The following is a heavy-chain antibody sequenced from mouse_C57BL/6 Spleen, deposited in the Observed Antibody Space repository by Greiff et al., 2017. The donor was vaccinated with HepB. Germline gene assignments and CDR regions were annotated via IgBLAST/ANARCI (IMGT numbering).Heavy chain of an antibody. Sequence: VHLVESGPELVKPGASVKISCKASGYAFSSSWMNWVKQRPGKGLEWIGRIYPGDGDTNYNGKFKGKATLTADKSSSTAYMQLSSLTSEDSAVYFCARGLMVTYYFDYWGQGTTLTVSS. D-gene: IGHD2-2*01. CDR2: IYPGDGDT. CDR3: ARGLMVTYYFDY. J-gene: IGHJ2*01. CDR1: GYAFSSSW. V-gene: IGHV1-82*01.